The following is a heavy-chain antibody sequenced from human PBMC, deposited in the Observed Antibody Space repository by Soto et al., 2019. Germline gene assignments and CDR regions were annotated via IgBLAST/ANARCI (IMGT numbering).Heavy chain of an antibody. D-gene: IGHD7-27*01. CDR3: ARPGRDWGSLEY. Sequence: QVQLQESGPGLVKPSETLSLTCTVSGDSISSYYWTWIRQPPGNGLEWIAFIYYGGSTNYNPSLKSRVTISVDTSKNQFSLNLNSVTAADTAVYYCARPGRDWGSLEYWGQGTRVTVSS. J-gene: IGHJ4*02. V-gene: IGHV4-59*08. CDR1: GDSISSYY. CDR2: IYYGGST.